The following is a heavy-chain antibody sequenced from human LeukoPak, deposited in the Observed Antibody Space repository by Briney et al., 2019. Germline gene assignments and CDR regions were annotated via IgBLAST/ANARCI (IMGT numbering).Heavy chain of an antibody. D-gene: IGHD5-12*01. Sequence: GGSLRLSCVASDFTFSNYWMSWVRQAPGKGLEWVGNLKQDGSEIYYLDSVKGRFTISRDNTENSLYLQMNSLRAEDTAVYYCARGPSGYHNTGGQGTLVTVSS. J-gene: IGHJ4*02. CDR3: ARGPSGYHNT. V-gene: IGHV3-7*01. CDR2: LKQDGSEI. CDR1: DFTFSNYW.